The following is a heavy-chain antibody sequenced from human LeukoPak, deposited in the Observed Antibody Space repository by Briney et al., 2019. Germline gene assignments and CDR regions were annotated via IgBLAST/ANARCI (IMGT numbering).Heavy chain of an antibody. V-gene: IGHV4-59*01. Sequence: SETLSLTCTVSGGSISSYYWNWIRQPPGKGLEWIGYISYSGSTNYNPSLKSRVTISLDTSEHQFSLKLSSVTAADTAVYYCARQLYYDILTGDYYFDYWGQGTLVTVSS. CDR2: ISYSGST. D-gene: IGHD3-9*01. CDR1: GGSISSYY. CDR3: ARQLYYDILTGDYYFDY. J-gene: IGHJ4*02.